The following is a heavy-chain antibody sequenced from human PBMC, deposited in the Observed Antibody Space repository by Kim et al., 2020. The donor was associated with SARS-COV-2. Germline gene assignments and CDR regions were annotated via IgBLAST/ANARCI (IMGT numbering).Heavy chain of an antibody. J-gene: IGHJ5*02. CDR2: IYYSGST. Sequence: SETLSLTCTVSGGSISSGGYYWSWIRQHPGKGLEWIGYIYYSGSTYYNPSLKSRVTISVDTSKNQFSLKLSSVTAADTAVYYCARGFPLGPAAICWFDPWGQGTLVTVSS. V-gene: IGHV4-31*03. CDR3: ARGFPLGPAAICWFDP. CDR1: GGSISSGGYY. D-gene: IGHD2-2*01.